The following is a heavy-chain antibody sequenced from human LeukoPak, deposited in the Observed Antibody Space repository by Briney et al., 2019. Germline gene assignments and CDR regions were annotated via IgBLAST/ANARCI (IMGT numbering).Heavy chain of an antibody. CDR3: AREPYSSSSDRHEKAFDY. J-gene: IGHJ4*02. V-gene: IGHV1-2*06. CDR2: INSNNGGE. Sequence: ASVQVSCKASGYTFTAHFIHWVRQAPGQGLERMGQINSNNGGEKYAPKFQGRVTVLRDTSTNTIYLDLTSLTSDDTAVYYCAREPYSSSSDRHEKAFDYWGQGTLVTVSS. D-gene: IGHD6-6*01. CDR1: GYTFTAHF.